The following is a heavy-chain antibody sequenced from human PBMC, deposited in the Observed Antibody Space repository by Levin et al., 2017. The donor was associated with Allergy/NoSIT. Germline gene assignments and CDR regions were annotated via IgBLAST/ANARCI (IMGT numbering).Heavy chain of an antibody. CDR3: ARESSGWSVDY. CDR1: GFTFSSYG. D-gene: IGHD6-19*01. CDR2: IWYDGSNK. J-gene: IGHJ4*02. Sequence: PGASVKVSCAASGFTFSSYGMHWVRQAPGKGLEWVAVIWYDGSNKYYADSVKGRFTISRDNSKNTLYLQMNSLRAEDTAVYYCARESSGWSVDYWGQGTLVTVSS. V-gene: IGHV3-33*01.